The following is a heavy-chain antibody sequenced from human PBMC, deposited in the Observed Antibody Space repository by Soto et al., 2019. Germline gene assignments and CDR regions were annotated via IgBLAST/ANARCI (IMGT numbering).Heavy chain of an antibody. CDR3: ARARYCSSTSCKTWFDP. V-gene: IGHV1-3*01. Sequence: SVKVSCKASGYTFTSYAMHWVRQAPGQRLEWMGWINAGNGNTKYSQKFQGRVTITRDTSASTAYMELSSLRSEDTAVYYCARARYCSSTSCKTWFDPWGQGTLVTVSS. CDR2: INAGNGNT. D-gene: IGHD2-2*01. J-gene: IGHJ5*02. CDR1: GYTFTSYA.